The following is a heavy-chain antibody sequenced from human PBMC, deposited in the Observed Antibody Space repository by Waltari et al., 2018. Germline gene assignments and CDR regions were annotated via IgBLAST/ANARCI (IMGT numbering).Heavy chain of an antibody. CDR2: INEDGGEK. Sequence: DVQPVESGGGVVQPGVALMLSGGVSGFRTDWMDWVRQAPGKGLQWVANINEDGGEKYYLDSVKGRFTISRDNAKKLVYLEMNTLRAEDTATYYCSKRLEIWGRGTMVAVS. CDR1: GFRTDW. V-gene: IGHV3-7*01. J-gene: IGHJ3*02. CDR3: SKRLEI.